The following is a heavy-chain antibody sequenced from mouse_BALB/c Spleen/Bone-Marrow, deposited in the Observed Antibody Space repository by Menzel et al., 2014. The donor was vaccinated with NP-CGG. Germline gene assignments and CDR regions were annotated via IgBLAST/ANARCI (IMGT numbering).Heavy chain of an antibody. Sequence: QVQLKESGPELAKPGASVKMSCKASGYTFTDTWIHWIKQRPGQGLEWIGYINPSTGYAEYNQNFKDKTTLTVDKSSSTAYVQLSSLTCEDSAVYYCARDYWGQGTTLTVSS. CDR3: ARDY. J-gene: IGHJ2*01. V-gene: IGHV1-7*01. CDR1: GYTFTDTW. CDR2: INPSTGYA.